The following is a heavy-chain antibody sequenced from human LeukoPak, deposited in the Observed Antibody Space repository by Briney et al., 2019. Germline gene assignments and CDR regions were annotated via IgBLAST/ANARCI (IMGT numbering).Heavy chain of an antibody. CDR1: GGSISSGGYS. V-gene: IGHV4-30-2*01. J-gene: IGHJ4*02. Sequence: SQTLSLTCAVSGGSISSGGYSWSWIRQPPGKGLEWIGYIYHSGSTYYNPSLKSRATISVARSKNQFSLKLSSVTAADTAVYYCARAGCSSTSCYPYYFDYWGQGTLVTVSS. CDR3: ARAGCSSTSCYPYYFDY. D-gene: IGHD2-2*01. CDR2: IYHSGST.